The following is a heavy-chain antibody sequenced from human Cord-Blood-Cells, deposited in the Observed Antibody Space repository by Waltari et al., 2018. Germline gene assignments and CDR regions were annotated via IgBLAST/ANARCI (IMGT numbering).Heavy chain of an antibody. CDR1: GYTFTGYY. D-gene: IGHD6-13*01. V-gene: IGHV1-2*06. CDR2: INPNSGGT. Sequence: QVQLVQSGAEVKKPGASVTVSCKASGYTFTGYYMHCVRQAPGQGLEWMVRINPNSGGTNYAQKFQGRVTMTRDTSISTAYMELSRLRSDDTAVYYCARSYGAAGTCFQHWGQGTLVTVSS. CDR3: ARSYGAAGTCFQH. J-gene: IGHJ1*01.